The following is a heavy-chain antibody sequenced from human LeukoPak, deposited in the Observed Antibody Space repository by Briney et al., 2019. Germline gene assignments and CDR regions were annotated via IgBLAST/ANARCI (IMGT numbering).Heavy chain of an antibody. J-gene: IGHJ4*02. Sequence: GASVKVSCKASGYTFTSYGISWVRQAPGQGLEWMGWMNPNSGNTGYAQKFQGRVTMTRNTSISTAYMELSSLRSEDTAVYYCARTDGSGGHPDYWGQGTLVTVSS. CDR2: MNPNSGNT. D-gene: IGHD3-10*01. V-gene: IGHV1-8*02. CDR3: ARTDGSGGHPDY. CDR1: GYTFTSYG.